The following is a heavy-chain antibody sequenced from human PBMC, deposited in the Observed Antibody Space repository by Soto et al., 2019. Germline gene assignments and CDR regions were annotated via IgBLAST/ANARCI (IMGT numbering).Heavy chain of an antibody. J-gene: IGHJ4*02. CDR3: ATDRSSSGWSVY. CDR2: INPSGGST. Sequence: GASVKVSCKASGYTFTTYYMHWVRQAPGHGLEWMGIINPSGGSTSYAQKFQGRVTMTRDTSTNTAYMELSSLRSEDTAVYYCATDRSSSGWSVYWGQGTLVTVSS. V-gene: IGHV1-46*01. D-gene: IGHD6-19*01. CDR1: GYTFTTYY.